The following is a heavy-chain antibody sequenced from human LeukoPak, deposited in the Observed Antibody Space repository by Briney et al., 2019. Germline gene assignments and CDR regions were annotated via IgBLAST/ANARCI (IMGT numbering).Heavy chain of an antibody. J-gene: IGHJ5*02. CDR1: GYTFTNYG. CDR2: ISAYSGHT. D-gene: IGHD6-13*01. CDR3: ARDNHSGSWSWFDP. V-gene: IGHV1-18*01. Sequence: ASVTVSCKASGYTFTNYGISWVRQAPGQGPEWMGWISAYSGHTNYAQKLQGRVTMTTDTSTSTAYMELRSLRSDDTAVYYCARDNHSGSWSWFDPWGQGTLVSVSS.